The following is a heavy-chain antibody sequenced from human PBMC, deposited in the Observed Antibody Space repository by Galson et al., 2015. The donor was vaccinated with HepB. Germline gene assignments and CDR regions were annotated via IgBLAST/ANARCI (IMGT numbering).Heavy chain of an antibody. V-gene: IGHV7-4-1*02. D-gene: IGHD4-17*01. CDR3: ARGNYGDYDGAYDY. CDR1: GYIYTSYA. CDR2: INTHSGVP. J-gene: IGHJ4*02. Sequence: SVKVSCKASGYIYTSYAINWVRQAPGQGLEWMGWINTHSGVPTYAQAFTGRFVFSLDTSVSTAYLQISSLKAADTALYYCARGNYGDYDGAYDYWGQGTLVTVS.